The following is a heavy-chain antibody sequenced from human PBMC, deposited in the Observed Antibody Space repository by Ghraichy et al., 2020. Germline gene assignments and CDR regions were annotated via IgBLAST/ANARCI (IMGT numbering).Heavy chain of an antibody. J-gene: IGHJ6*03. CDR2: ILPIYTTA. D-gene: IGHD3-3*01. V-gene: IGHV1-69*13. CDR3: ALRFLEAGDYYYYYLGV. CDR1: GGTFSNYG. Sequence: SVKVSCKTSGGTFSNYGISWVRQAPGQGLEWMGGILPIYTTADYAQNFQGRVTITADESTSSAYIELSNLRSDDTAVYYCALRFLEAGDYYYYYLGVWGKGPAVSVSS.